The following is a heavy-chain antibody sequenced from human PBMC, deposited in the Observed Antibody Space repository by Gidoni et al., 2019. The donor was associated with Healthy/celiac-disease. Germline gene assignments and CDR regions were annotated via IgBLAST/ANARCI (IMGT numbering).Heavy chain of an antibody. CDR3: ASPGRGYEIDY. D-gene: IGHD3-22*01. CDR1: GGTFSSYT. CDR2: IIPILGIA. V-gene: IGHV1-69*02. J-gene: IGHJ4*02. Sequence: QVQLVQSGAEVQKPGSSVKVSCKASGGTFSSYTISWVRQAPGQGLEWMGRIIPILGIANYAQKFQGRVTITADKSTSTAYMELSSLRSEDTAVYYCASPGRGYEIDYWGQGTLVTVSS.